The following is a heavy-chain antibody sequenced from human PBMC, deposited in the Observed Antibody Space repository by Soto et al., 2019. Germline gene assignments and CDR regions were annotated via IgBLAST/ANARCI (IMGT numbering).Heavy chain of an antibody. CDR2: ISGSGGST. D-gene: IGHD6-6*01. CDR3: AKGLSSSSLWGVFDY. Sequence: PGGSLRLSCAASGFTFSSYAMTWVRQAPGKGLEWVSGISGSGGSTYYTDSVKGRFTISRDNSKNTLFLQTNSLRAEDTAVYYCAKGLSSSSLWGVFDYWGQGTLVTVSS. J-gene: IGHJ4*02. CDR1: GFTFSSYA. V-gene: IGHV3-23*01.